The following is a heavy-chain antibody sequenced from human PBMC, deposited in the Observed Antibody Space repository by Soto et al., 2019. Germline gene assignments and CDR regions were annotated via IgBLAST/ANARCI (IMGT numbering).Heavy chain of an antibody. V-gene: IGHV3-72*01. CDR2: IRNPDNSYTT. CDR3: VRVGATVVRGINYYGVDV. CDR1: GFTFSAHH. D-gene: IGHD3-10*01. Sequence: GSLRLSCAASGFTFSAHHMDWVRQAPGKGLEWVGRIRNPDNSYTTEYAPSVKGRFIISRDDSKSELYLQISSLESEDAAVYYCVRVGATVVRGINYYGVDVWGQGTTVTVSS. J-gene: IGHJ6*02.